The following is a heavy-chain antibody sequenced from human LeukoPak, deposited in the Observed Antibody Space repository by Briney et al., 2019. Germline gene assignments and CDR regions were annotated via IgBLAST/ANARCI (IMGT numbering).Heavy chain of an antibody. CDR1: GFTFSTYN. CDR3: ARGVNYHGSGSYLRDWFDP. CDR2: ITSGETYI. Sequence: GGSLRLSCAASGFTFSTYNMNWLRQAPGKGLEWVSSITSGETYIYYADSVKGRFTISRDNAKNSLFLQVNSPRAEDTAVYYCARGVNYHGSGSYLRDWFDPWGQGTLVTVSS. J-gene: IGHJ5*02. D-gene: IGHD3-10*01. V-gene: IGHV3-21*01.